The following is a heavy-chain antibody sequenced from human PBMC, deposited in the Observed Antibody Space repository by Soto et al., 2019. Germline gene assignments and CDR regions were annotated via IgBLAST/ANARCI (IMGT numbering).Heavy chain of an antibody. V-gene: IGHV1-69*02. CDR1: GDTFSSYT. Sequence: SVKVSCKASGDTFSSYTISWVRQAPGQGLEWMGRIIPILGIANYAQKFQGRVTITADKSTSTAYMELSSLRSEDTAVYYCARAPKRGYCSGGSCYPGWFDPWG. J-gene: IGHJ5*02. CDR3: ARAPKRGYCSGGSCYPGWFDP. CDR2: IIPILGIA. D-gene: IGHD2-15*01.